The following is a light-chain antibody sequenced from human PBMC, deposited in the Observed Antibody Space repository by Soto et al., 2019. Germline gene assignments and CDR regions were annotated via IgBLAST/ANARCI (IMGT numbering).Light chain of an antibody. CDR1: QSLRSNF. CDR2: DAS. V-gene: IGKV3-20*01. CDR3: RQYDGSPRT. J-gene: IGKJ1*01. Sequence: DIVWTQSPGTLSVSPGELATLCCAASQSLRSNFLAWYQQKPGQAPRLLIYDASSRAAGIPDRFSGGGSGTDFTLTITRLEPEDFAVYHCRQYDGSPRTFGQGTKVDI.